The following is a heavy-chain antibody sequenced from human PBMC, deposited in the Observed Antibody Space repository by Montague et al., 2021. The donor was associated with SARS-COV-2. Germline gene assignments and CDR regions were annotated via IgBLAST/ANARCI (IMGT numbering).Heavy chain of an antibody. CDR2: IYYSGST. CDR3: ARDLVERSSWGTYYYYGMDV. J-gene: IGHJ6*02. D-gene: IGHD6-13*01. CDR1: GGSISSYY. Sequence: SETLSLTCTLSGGSISSYYWSWIRQPPGKGLEWIGYIYYSGSTNYNPSLKSRVTISVDTSKNQFSLKLSSVTAADTAVYYCARDLVERSSWGTYYYYGMDVWGQGTTVTVSS. V-gene: IGHV4-59*01.